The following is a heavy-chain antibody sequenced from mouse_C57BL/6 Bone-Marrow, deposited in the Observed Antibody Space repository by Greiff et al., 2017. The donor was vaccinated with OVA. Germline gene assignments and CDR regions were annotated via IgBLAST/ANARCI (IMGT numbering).Heavy chain of an antibody. CDR3: ARHAYGNYNWYFDV. CDR2: INSDGGST. V-gene: IGHV5-2*01. J-gene: IGHJ1*03. D-gene: IGHD2-1*01. CDR1: EYEFPSYD. Sequence: DVKLQESGGGLVQPGESLKLSCESNEYEFPSYDMSWVRKTPEKRLELVAAINSDGGSTYYPDNMERQFITSIDNTKKTLYLQMSSLRSEDTALYYCARHAYGNYNWYFDVWGTGTTVTVSS.